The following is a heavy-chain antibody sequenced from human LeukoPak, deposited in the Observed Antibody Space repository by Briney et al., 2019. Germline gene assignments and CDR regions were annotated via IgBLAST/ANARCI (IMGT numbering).Heavy chain of an antibody. Sequence: SETLSLTCTVSGGSVSSGSYFWTWIRQSPGKRLEYVGYIYDSGRTNYNPSLKSRVTISKDTSKNQFSLKLSSVTTADTAVYYCARDRLGGYSYVYWGQGSLVTVSS. CDR2: IYDSGRT. V-gene: IGHV4-61*01. CDR1: GGSVSSGSYF. D-gene: IGHD5-12*01. J-gene: IGHJ4*02. CDR3: ARDRLGGYSYVY.